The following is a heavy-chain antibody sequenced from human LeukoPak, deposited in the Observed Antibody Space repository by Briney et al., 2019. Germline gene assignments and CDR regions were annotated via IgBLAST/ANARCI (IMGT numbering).Heavy chain of an antibody. CDR2: INHSGST. CDR1: GGSFSGYY. J-gene: IGHJ4*02. V-gene: IGHV4-34*01. Sequence: SETLSLTCAVYGGSFSGYYWSWIRQPPGKGLEWIGEINHSGSTNYNPSLKSRVTISVDTSKNQFSLKLSSVTAADTAVCYCARDHYYDSSGYFDYWGQGTLVTVSS. D-gene: IGHD3-22*01. CDR3: ARDHYYDSSGYFDY.